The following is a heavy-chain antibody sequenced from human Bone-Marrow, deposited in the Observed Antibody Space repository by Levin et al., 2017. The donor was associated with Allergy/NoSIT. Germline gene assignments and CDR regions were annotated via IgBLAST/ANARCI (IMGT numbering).Heavy chain of an antibody. D-gene: IGHD3-16*02. J-gene: IGHJ4*02. V-gene: IGHV3-21*01. CDR3: ATNPSTDLVIDHYFDY. Sequence: PSETLSLTCAASGFTFSGYGMNWVRQAPGKGLEWVSAISSGSTYIYYADSVKGRFTISRDNAKNLLYLQMNSLRADDTAVYFCATNPSTDLVIDHYFDYWGQGIMITVAS. CDR2: ISSGSTYI. CDR1: GFTFSGYG.